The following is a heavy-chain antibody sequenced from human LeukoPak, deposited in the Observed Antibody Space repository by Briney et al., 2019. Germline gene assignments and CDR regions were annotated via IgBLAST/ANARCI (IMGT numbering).Heavy chain of an antibody. J-gene: IGHJ3*02. CDR3: ARDNIVVVPADAFDI. D-gene: IGHD2-2*01. V-gene: IGHV4-59*01. Sequence: SETLSLTCTVSGGSISSYYWSWIRQPPGKGLEWIGYIYYSGSTNYNPSLKSRVTISVDTSKNQFSLKLSSVTAADTAVYYCARDNIVVVPADAFDIWGQGTMVTVSS. CDR1: GGSISSYY. CDR2: IYYSGST.